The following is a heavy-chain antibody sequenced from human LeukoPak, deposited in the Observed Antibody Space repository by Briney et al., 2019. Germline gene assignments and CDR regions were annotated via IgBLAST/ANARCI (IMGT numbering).Heavy chain of an antibody. CDR3: ATQYSSSSSLEDY. Sequence: ASVKVSCKASGGTFSSYAISWVRQAPGQGLEWMGRIIPIFGTANYAQKFQGRVTITTDESTSTAYMELSSLGSEDTAVYYCATQYSSSSSLEDYWGQGTLVTVSS. CDR1: GGTFSSYA. V-gene: IGHV1-69*05. J-gene: IGHJ4*02. CDR2: IIPIFGTA. D-gene: IGHD6-6*01.